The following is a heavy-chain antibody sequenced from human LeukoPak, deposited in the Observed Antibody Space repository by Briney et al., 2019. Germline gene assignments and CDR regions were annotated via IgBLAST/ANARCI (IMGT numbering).Heavy chain of an antibody. CDR2: IYYSGST. Sequence: PSETLSLTCVVYGGSFSGYYWSWIRQSPGKGLEWIGYIYYSGSTNYNPSLKSRVTISVDTSKNQFSLKLSSVTAADTAVYYCAREVAGYSSGWFRFDPWGQGTLVTVSS. J-gene: IGHJ5*02. V-gene: IGHV4-34*01. CDR1: GGSFSGYY. D-gene: IGHD6-19*01. CDR3: AREVAGYSSGWFRFDP.